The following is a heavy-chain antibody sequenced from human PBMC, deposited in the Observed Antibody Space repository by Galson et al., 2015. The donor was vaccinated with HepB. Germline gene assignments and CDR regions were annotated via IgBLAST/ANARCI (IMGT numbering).Heavy chain of an antibody. CDR2: LNNGACGSGGKT. CDR1: GFTFSRFA. CDR3: AKCSVWDRSSGDGHFDL. J-gene: IGHJ2*01. V-gene: IGHV3-23*01. D-gene: IGHD1-26*01. Sequence: SLRLSCAASGFTFSRFAMSWVRQAPGKGLEWLSGLNNGACGSGGKTYYSVTVKGRFTISRDNSKNTVYLHMNSMRAEDTAVYYCAKCSVWDRSSGDGHFDLCGRGTLVTVSS.